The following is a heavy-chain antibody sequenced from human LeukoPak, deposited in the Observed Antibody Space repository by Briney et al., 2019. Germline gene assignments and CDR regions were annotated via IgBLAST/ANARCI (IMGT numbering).Heavy chain of an antibody. V-gene: IGHV4-61*01. D-gene: IGHD3-22*01. J-gene: IGHJ4*02. CDR1: GGSVSSGSYY. CDR3: ARQSISGSSLSYFDY. CDR2: IYYSGST. Sequence: SETLSLTCTVSGGSVSSGSYYWSWIRQPPGKGLEWIGYIYYSGSTNYNPSLKSRVTISVDTSKNQFSLKLSSVTAADTAVYYCARQSISGSSLSYFDYWGQGTLVNVSS.